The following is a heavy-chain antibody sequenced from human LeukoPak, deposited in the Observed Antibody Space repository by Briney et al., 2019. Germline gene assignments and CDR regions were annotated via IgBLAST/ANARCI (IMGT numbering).Heavy chain of an antibody. CDR1: GGSFSGYY. Sequence: PSETLSLTCAVYGGSFSGYYWSWIRQPPGKGLEWIGEINHSGSTNYNPSLKSRVTISVDTSKNQFSLKLSSVTAADTAVYYCARVQNGTANIDYWGQGTLVTVSS. J-gene: IGHJ4*02. V-gene: IGHV4-34*01. D-gene: IGHD3-10*01. CDR2: INHSGST. CDR3: ARVQNGTANIDY.